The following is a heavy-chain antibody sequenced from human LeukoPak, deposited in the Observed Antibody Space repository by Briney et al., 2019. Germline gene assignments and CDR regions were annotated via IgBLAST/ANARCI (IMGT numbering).Heavy chain of an antibody. J-gene: IGHJ6*03. CDR3: ARSLTDIVVVPAAIPGYYYYMDV. V-gene: IGHV1-69*01. Sequence: GASVKVSCKASGGTFSSYAISWVRQAPGQGLEWMGGIIPIFGTANYAQKFQGRVTITADESTSTAYMELSSLRSEDTAVYYCARSLTDIVVVPAAIPGYYYYMDVWGKGTTVTVSS. D-gene: IGHD2-2*02. CDR2: IIPIFGTA. CDR1: GGTFSSYA.